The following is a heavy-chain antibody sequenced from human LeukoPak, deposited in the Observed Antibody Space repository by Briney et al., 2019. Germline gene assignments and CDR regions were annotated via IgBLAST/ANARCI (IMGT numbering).Heavy chain of an antibody. CDR1: GFTFSDDY. V-gene: IGHV3-11*01. CDR2: ISSSGITI. CDR3: AKDPRRYSRTGGYFDY. Sequence: GGSLRLSCAASGFTFSDDYMSWIRQAPGKGLEWVSYISSSGITIYYADSVKGRFTISRDNAKNSLSLQMKSLRAEDTAVYYCAKDPRRYSRTGGYFDYWGQGTLVTVSS. J-gene: IGHJ4*02. D-gene: IGHD6-13*01.